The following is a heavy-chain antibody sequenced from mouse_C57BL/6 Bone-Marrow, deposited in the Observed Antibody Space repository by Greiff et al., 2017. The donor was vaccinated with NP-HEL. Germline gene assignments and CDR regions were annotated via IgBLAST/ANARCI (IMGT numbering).Heavy chain of an antibody. Sequence: VQLQQSGPELVKPGASVKISCKASGYAFSSSWMNWVKQRPGKGLEWIGRIYPGDGDTNYNGKFKGKAKLTADKSSSTAYMQLSSLTSEDSAVYFCARSNYGGYYWGQGTTLTVSS. CDR1: GYAFSSSW. CDR2: IYPGDGDT. CDR3: ARSNYGGYY. V-gene: IGHV1-82*01. J-gene: IGHJ2*01. D-gene: IGHD1-1*02.